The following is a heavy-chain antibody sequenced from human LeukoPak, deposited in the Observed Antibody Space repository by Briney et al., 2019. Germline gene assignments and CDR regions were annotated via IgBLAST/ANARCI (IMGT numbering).Heavy chain of an antibody. CDR2: ISYSGST. Sequence: SETLSLTCTVSGGSISSYYWSWLRLPPGKGREWIGCISYSGSTKYNTSLKRRVTISIDTSTPHFSLIVASLTAPDTTVYYCARGLGSYPYYFDYWGQGTLVTVSS. D-gene: IGHD1-26*01. V-gene: IGHV4-59*01. CDR3: ARGLGSYPYYFDY. J-gene: IGHJ4*02. CDR1: GGSISSYY.